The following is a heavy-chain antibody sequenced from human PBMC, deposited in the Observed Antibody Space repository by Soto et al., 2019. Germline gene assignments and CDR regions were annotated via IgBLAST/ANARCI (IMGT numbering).Heavy chain of an antibody. CDR2: IKSKTDGGTT. V-gene: IGHV3-15*01. J-gene: IGHJ5*02. Sequence: EVQLVESGGGLVKPGGSLRLSCAASGFTFSNAWMSWVRQAPGKGLEWVGRIKSKTDGGTTDYAAPVKGRFTISRDDSKNTLYLQMNSLKTEDTAVYYCTTDPYIVVVVAATLPGDWFDPWGQGTLVTVSS. D-gene: IGHD2-15*01. CDR3: TTDPYIVVVVAATLPGDWFDP. CDR1: GFTFSNAW.